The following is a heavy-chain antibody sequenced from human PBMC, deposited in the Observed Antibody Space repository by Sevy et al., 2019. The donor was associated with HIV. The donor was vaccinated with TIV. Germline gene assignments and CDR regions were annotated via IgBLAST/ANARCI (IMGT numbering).Heavy chain of an antibody. CDR2: FDRTDIT. Sequence: GGSQRLSCEASGFTLSSYTMNWVRQSPEKGLEWVATFDRTDITHFADSVKGRFIISRDTAKSSLFLQMNSLRDDDTAMYFCVRDERAIASHFDYWGRGTLVTVSS. CDR3: VRDERAIASHFDY. D-gene: IGHD2-21*01. CDR1: GFTLSSYT. J-gene: IGHJ4*02. V-gene: IGHV3-48*02.